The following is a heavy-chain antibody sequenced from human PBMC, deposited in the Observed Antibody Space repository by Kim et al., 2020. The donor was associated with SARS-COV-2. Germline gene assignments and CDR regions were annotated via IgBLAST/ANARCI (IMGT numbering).Heavy chain of an antibody. V-gene: IGHV3-30*18. D-gene: IGHD3-22*01. CDR3: AKAPHLYDSSPNPTWRGY. J-gene: IGHJ4*02. Sequence: GGSLRLSCAASGFTFSSYGMHWVRQAPGKGLEWVAVISYDGSNKYYADSVKGRFTISRDNSKNTLYLQMNSLRAEDTAVYYCAKAPHLYDSSPNPTWRGYWGQGTLVTVSS. CDR2: ISYDGSNK. CDR1: GFTFSSYG.